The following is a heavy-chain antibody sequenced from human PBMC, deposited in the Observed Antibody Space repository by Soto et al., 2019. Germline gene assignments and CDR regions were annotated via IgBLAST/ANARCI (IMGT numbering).Heavy chain of an antibody. J-gene: IGHJ6*02. D-gene: IGHD6-6*01. CDR2: ISYDGSNK. Sequence: QVQLVESGGGVVQHGRSLRLSCAASGFTFSSYGMHWVRQAPGKGLEWVAVISYDGSNKYYADSVKGRFTISRDNSKNTLYLQMNSLRAEDTAVYYCAIVTDPTYYYGMDVWGQGTTVTVSS. V-gene: IGHV3-30*03. CDR1: GFTFSSYG. CDR3: AIVTDPTYYYGMDV.